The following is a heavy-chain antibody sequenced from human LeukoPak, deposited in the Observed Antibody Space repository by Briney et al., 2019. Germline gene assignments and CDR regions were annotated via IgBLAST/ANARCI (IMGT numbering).Heavy chain of an antibody. CDR2: IYYSGST. CDR1: GGSISSSSYY. Sequence: PSETLSLTCTVSGGSISSSSYYWGWIRQPPGKGLEWIGYIYYSGSTYYNPSLKSRVTISVDTSKNQFSLKLSSVTAADTAVYYCARVNHYYDSSGYYLSYFQHWGQGTLVTVSS. J-gene: IGHJ1*01. V-gene: IGHV4-39*07. D-gene: IGHD3-22*01. CDR3: ARVNHYYDSSGYYLSYFQH.